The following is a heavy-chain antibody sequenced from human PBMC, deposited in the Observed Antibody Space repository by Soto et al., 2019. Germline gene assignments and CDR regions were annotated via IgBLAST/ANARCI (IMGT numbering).Heavy chain of an antibody. Sequence: EVQLLESGGGLVQPGGSLRLSCAASGFTFSSYAMSWVRQAPGKGLEWVSAISGSGGSTYYADSVKGRFTISRDNSKNTLYPQMNSLRAEDTAVYYCAKDLERNTYYDFWSGYAVDYWGQGTLVTVSS. CDR3: AKDLERNTYYDFWSGYAVDY. CDR2: ISGSGGST. V-gene: IGHV3-23*01. D-gene: IGHD3-3*01. CDR1: GFTFSSYA. J-gene: IGHJ4*02.